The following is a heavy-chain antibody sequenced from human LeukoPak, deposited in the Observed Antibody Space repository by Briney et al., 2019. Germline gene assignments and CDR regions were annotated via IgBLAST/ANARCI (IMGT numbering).Heavy chain of an antibody. V-gene: IGHV4-34*01. Sequence: SEAPSLPSAVYGGGLSGYYLGGIRPPPREGLEWIGEINHSGSTNYNPSLKSRVTISVDTSKNQFSLKLSSVTAADTAVYYCARGQAYSSGWYAPRYAFDIWGQGTMVTVSS. CDR1: GGGLSGYY. CDR3: ARGQAYSSGWYAPRYAFDI. CDR2: INHSGST. J-gene: IGHJ3*02. D-gene: IGHD6-13*01.